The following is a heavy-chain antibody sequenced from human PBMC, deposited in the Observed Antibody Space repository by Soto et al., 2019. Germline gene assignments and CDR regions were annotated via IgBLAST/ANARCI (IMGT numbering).Heavy chain of an antibody. Sequence: SVKVSCKASGGTFSSYAISWVRQAPGQGLEWMGGIIPIFGTANYAQKFQGRVTITADESTSTAYMELSSLRSEDTAVYYCARRIVGATYFDYWGQGTLVTVSS. J-gene: IGHJ4*02. CDR1: GGTFSSYA. CDR3: ARRIVGATYFDY. D-gene: IGHD1-26*01. CDR2: IIPIFGTA. V-gene: IGHV1-69*13.